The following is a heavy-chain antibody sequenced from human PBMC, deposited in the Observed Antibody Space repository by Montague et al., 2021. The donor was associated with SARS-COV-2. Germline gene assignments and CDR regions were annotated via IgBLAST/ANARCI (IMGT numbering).Heavy chain of an antibody. Sequence: SLRLSCAASGFTFSSYEMNWVRQAPGKGLEWVSYISSSGSIIYYADSVKGRFTISRDNAKNSLYLQMNSLRAEDTAVYYCVAFGGVIVTWFDPWGQGTLVTVSS. D-gene: IGHD3-16*02. CDR3: VAFGGVIVTWFDP. CDR2: ISSSGSII. CDR1: GFTFSSYE. J-gene: IGHJ5*02. V-gene: IGHV3-48*03.